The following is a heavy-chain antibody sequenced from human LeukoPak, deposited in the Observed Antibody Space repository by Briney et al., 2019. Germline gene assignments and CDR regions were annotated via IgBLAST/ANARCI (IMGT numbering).Heavy chain of an antibody. D-gene: IGHD1-20*01. CDR2: INHSGST. J-gene: IGHJ4*02. Sequence: PSETPSPTCAVYGGSFSGYYWSWIRQPPGKGLEWIGEINHSGSTNYNPSLKSRVTISVDTSKNQFSLKLSSVTAADTAVYYCATGITRNRLIDYWGQGTLVTVSS. CDR3: ATGITRNRLIDY. V-gene: IGHV4-34*01. CDR1: GGSFSGYY.